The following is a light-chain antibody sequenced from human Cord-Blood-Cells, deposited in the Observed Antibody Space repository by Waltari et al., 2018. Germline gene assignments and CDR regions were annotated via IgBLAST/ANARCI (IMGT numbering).Light chain of an antibody. CDR1: QGISCW. J-gene: IGKJ3*01. CDR2: AAS. Sequence: DIQMTQSPSSVSASVRDRVTITCRASQGISCWLAWYQQKPGKAPKLLIYAASSLQSGVPSRFSGSGSGTDFTLTISSLQPEDFATYYCQQANSFPPFTFVPGTKVDIK. CDR3: QQANSFPPFT. V-gene: IGKV1-12*01.